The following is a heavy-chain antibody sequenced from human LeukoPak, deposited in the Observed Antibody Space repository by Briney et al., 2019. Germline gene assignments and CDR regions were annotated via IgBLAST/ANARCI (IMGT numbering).Heavy chain of an antibody. Sequence: PGGSLRLSCAASGFTFSSYAMSWVRQAPGKGLEWVSAISGSGGSTYYADSVKGRFTISRDNSKNTLYLQMNSLRAEVTAAYYCAKDQYYYDSSGHLDYWGQGTLVTVSS. V-gene: IGHV3-23*01. CDR2: ISGSGGST. D-gene: IGHD3-22*01. CDR3: AKDQYYYDSSGHLDY. CDR1: GFTFSSYA. J-gene: IGHJ4*02.